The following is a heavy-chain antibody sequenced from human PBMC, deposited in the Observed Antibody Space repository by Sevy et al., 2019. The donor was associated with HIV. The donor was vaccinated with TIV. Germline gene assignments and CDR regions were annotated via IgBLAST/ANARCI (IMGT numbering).Heavy chain of an antibody. D-gene: IGHD2-15*01. CDR2: FDPEDGER. CDR1: GYTLTELS. CDR3: ATPPLYCSGGSCYSENAFDI. Sequence: ASVKVSCKVSGYTLTELSMHWVRQAPGKGLEWMGGFDPEDGERIYAQKFQGRVTMTEDTSTDTAYMELSSLRSEDTAVYYCATPPLYCSGGSCYSENAFDIWGQGTMVTVSS. V-gene: IGHV1-24*01. J-gene: IGHJ3*02.